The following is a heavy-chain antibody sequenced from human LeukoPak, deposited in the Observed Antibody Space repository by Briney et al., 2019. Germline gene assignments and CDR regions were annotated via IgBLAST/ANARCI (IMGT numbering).Heavy chain of an antibody. V-gene: IGHV3-21*01. D-gene: IGHD6-13*01. CDR3: ARDLSIAAAPDYFDY. J-gene: IGHJ4*02. Sequence: GGSLRLSCAASGFTFSSYSMNWVRQAPGKGLEWVSSISSSSSYIYYADSVKGRFTISRDNAKNSLYLQVHSLRAEDTAVYYCARDLSIAAAPDYFDYWGQGTLVTVSS. CDR1: GFTFSSYS. CDR2: ISSSSSYI.